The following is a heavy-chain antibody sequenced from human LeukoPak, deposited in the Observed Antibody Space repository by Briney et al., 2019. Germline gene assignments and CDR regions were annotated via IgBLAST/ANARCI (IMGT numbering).Heavy chain of an antibody. CDR1: GGSFSGYY. V-gene: IGHV4-34*01. J-gene: IGHJ4*02. CDR3: AREWVVIGYFDY. D-gene: IGHD2-21*01. Sequence: KPSETLSLTCAVYGGSFSGYYWSWIRQPPGKGLEWLGEINHSGSTNYNPSLKSRVTISVDTSKNQFSLKLSSVTAADTAVYYCAREWVVIGYFDYWGQGTLVTVSS. CDR2: INHSGST.